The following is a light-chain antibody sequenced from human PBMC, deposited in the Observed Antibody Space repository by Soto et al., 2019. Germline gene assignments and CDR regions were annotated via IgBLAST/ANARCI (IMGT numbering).Light chain of an antibody. V-gene: IGKV1-39*01. CDR1: QSIRSY. J-gene: IGKJ1*01. Sequence: DIQMTQSPSSLSASVGDRVTITCRASQSIRSYLNWYQQKPGKAPKLLIYTASSLQSGVPSRFSGSGSGTDFTLTISSLQPEDFATYYCQQSYSTPRTFCQGTKVEIK. CDR3: QQSYSTPRT. CDR2: TAS.